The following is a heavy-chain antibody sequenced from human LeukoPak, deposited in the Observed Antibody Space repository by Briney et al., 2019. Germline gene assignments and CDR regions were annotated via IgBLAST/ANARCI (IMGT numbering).Heavy chain of an antibody. CDR2: IIPIVGIA. Sequence: SVKVSCKASGGTFSSNPISWVRQAPGQGLEWMGRIIPIVGIANYAQKFQGRVTITADESTSTAYMELSSLRSEDTAVYYCARAGGPALYDFWSGYSNGPTYFDYWGQGTLVTVSS. V-gene: IGHV1-69*04. CDR3: ARAGGPALYDFWSGYSNGPTYFDY. D-gene: IGHD3-3*01. J-gene: IGHJ4*02. CDR1: GGTFSSNP.